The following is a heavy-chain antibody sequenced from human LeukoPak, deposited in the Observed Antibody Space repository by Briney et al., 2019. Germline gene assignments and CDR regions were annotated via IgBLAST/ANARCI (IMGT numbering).Heavy chain of an antibody. CDR2: IYYTGST. D-gene: IGHD2-2*01. Sequence: SETLSLTCTVSGGSISSGGYFWTWIRQHPGKGLEWIGHIYYTGSTYYNPSLKSRVTTSVDTSKNQFSLKLNSVTAADTAVYYCARGPPNTDTYCHTTSCQNWVDPWGQGTLVTVSS. V-gene: IGHV4-31*03. J-gene: IGHJ5*02. CDR1: GGSISSGGYF. CDR3: ARGPPNTDTYCHTTSCQNWVDP.